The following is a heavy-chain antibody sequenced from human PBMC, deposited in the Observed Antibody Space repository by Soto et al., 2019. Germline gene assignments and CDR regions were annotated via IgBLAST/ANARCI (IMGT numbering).Heavy chain of an antibody. CDR3: ARHAGNSWKGDYFDY. D-gene: IGHD6-13*01. V-gene: IGHV5-51*01. Sequence: GESVKISCQASGYSFSSSWIGWVRQMPGKGLEWMGIIDPNDSQTIYSPSFQGQVTISADKSIDTAYLQWSSLKTSDTAMYYCARHAGNSWKGDYFDYWGQGALVTVSS. J-gene: IGHJ4*02. CDR2: IDPNDSQT. CDR1: GYSFSSSW.